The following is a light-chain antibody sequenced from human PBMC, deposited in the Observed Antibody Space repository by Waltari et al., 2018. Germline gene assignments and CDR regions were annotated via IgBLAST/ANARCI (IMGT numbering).Light chain of an antibody. J-gene: IGLJ1*01. V-gene: IGLV2-23*02. CDR2: EVT. CDR1: SRDVGHSNL. Sequence: QSGLAQPASASGSPGQSITIPCTGTSRDVGHSNLVSWYQQRPGQAPTLLIYEVTKRAPGTSDRFSASKSGNTASLSISGLQAQEDEADYYCCSYVGLGTYVFGTGTKVTV. CDR3: CSYVGLGTYV.